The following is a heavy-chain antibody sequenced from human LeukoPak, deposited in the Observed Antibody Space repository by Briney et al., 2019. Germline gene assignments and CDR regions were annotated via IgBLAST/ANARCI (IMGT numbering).Heavy chain of an antibody. J-gene: IGHJ4*02. CDR1: GYTFTVYY. Sequence: ASVTVSCKASGYTFTVYYMHWVRQAPGQGLEWMGRSNLSSGGTNYAQKFQGRVTMTRDTSISTAYMVLSRLRSDDTAVYYCARPGATTGYSSGWYSYWGQGTLVTVSS. V-gene: IGHV1-2*02. D-gene: IGHD6-19*01. CDR3: ARPGATTGYSSGWYSY. CDR2: SNLSSGGT.